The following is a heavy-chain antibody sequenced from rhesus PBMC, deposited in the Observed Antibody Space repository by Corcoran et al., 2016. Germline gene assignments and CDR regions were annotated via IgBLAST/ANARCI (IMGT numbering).Heavy chain of an antibody. CDR2: ISSASSYI. V-gene: IGHV3S16*01. Sequence: EVQLVESGGGLVQPGGSLRLSCAASGFTFSSYGMSWVRQAPGKGLEWVSSISSASSYIYYADSVKGRFTISRDNAKNSLSLQMNSLRAEDTAVYYCTSTRTGVIDYWGQGVLVTVSS. CDR1: GFTFSSYG. D-gene: IGHD3-22*01. J-gene: IGHJ4*01. CDR3: TSTRTGVIDY.